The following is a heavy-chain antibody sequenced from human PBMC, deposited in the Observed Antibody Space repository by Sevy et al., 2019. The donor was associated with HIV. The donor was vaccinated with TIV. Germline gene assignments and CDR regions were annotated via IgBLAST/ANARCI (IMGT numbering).Heavy chain of an antibody. V-gene: IGHV1-2*02. J-gene: IGHJ6*02. CDR2: MNPNTGAT. D-gene: IGHD2-15*01. CDR3: ARLGKVVPAYSMDV. Sequence: ASVKVSCKASGYTFTGYHLHWVRQAPGQGPEWMGWMNPNTGATNYAQKFQDRVTMTRDTSLSTAYMELSRLRSDDTAVYYCARLGKVVPAYSMDVWGQGTTVTVSS. CDR1: GYTFTGYH.